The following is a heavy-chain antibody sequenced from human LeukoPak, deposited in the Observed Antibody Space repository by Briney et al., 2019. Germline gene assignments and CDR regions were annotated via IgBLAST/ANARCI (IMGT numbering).Heavy chain of an antibody. CDR3: AVSDYFDY. CDR2: ISSSSNTI. D-gene: IGHD5/OR15-5a*01. V-gene: IGHV3-48*01. J-gene: IGHJ4*02. Sequence: GGSLRLSCAASGFTFSTYSMNWVRQAPGKGLEWVSYISSSSNTIYDADSVKGRFTISRDNAKNSPYLQMNSLRAEDTAVYYCAVSDYFDYWGQGTLVTVSS. CDR1: GFTFSTYS.